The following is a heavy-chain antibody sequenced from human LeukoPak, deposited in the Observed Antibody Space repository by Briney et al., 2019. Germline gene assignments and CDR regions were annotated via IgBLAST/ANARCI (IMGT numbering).Heavy chain of an antibody. Sequence: QPGGSLRFSCAASGFTFSSYAMSWVRQAPGKGLEWVSAISGSGGSTYYADSVKGRFTISRDNSKNTLSLQMNSLRPEDTAVYYCARVGTVTNFDYWGQGTLVTVSS. CDR2: ISGSGGST. CDR3: ARVGTVTNFDY. V-gene: IGHV3-23*01. D-gene: IGHD4-17*01. J-gene: IGHJ4*02. CDR1: GFTFSSYA.